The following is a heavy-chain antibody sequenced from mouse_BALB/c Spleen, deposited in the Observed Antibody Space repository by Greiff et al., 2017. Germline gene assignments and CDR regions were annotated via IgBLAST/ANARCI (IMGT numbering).Heavy chain of an antibody. CDR1: GYTFTSYW. CDR2: INPSTGYT. V-gene: IGHV1-7*01. CDR3: ARRSDDY. J-gene: IGHJ2*01. Sequence: VKLMESGAELAKPGASVKMSSKASGYTFTSYWMHWVKQRPGQGLEWIGYINPSTGYTEYNQKFKDKATLTADKSSSTAYMQLSSLTSEDSAVYYCARRSDDYWGQGTTLTVSS.